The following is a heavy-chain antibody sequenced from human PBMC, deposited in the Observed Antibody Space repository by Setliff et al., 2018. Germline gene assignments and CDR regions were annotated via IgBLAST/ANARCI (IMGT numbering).Heavy chain of an antibody. CDR2: INNYSFKT. V-gene: IGHV1-18*01. J-gene: IGHJ4*02. CDR1: GYTFTNYG. D-gene: IGHD3-22*01. CDR3: ARINFYVSSGYYYAPEL. Sequence: ASVKVSCKTSGYTFTNYGITWVRQAPGQGLEWMGWINNYSFKTNYPQKFLGRVTVTTDTSTGTAYMELGSLRADDTAVYYCARINFYVSSGYYYAPELWGQGTTVTVS.